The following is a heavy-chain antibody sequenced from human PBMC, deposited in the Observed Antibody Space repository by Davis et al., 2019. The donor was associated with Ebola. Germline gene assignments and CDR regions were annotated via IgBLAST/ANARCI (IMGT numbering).Heavy chain of an antibody. CDR3: ARGGGIYYIVSWFDP. Sequence: ASVKVSCKASGYTFSGYYIHWVRQAPGQGLEWLGWLRPHNGYANYAQNFQGRVTMTIERSTSTAYMELSSLRSEDTAVYYCARGGGIYYIVSWFDPWGQGTLVTVSS. D-gene: IGHD1-26*01. J-gene: IGHJ5*02. V-gene: IGHV1-18*01. CDR2: LRPHNGYA. CDR1: GYTFSGYY.